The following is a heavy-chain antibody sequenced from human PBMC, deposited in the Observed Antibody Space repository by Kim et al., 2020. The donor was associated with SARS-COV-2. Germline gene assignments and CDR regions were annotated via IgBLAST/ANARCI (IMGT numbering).Heavy chain of an antibody. CDR3: TREPGGPWFGELWEGYFD. D-gene: IGHD3-10*01. V-gene: IGHV3-53*01. J-gene: IGHJ4*01. CDR1: GFTVSSNY. CDR2: IYSGGST. Sequence: GGSLRLSCAASGFTVSSNYMSWVRQAPGKGLEWVSAIYSGGSTYYADSVKGRFTISRDNSNNTPYLQMNSLRAEDTAVYYCTREPGGPWFGELWEGYFD.